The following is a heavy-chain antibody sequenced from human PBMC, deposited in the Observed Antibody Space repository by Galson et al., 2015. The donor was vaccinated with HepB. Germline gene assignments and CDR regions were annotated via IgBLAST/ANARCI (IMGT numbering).Heavy chain of an antibody. J-gene: IGHJ2*01. Sequence: SLRLSCAASGFTFSSYAMSWVRQAPGKGLEWVSAISGSGGSTYYADSVKGRFTISRDNSKNTLYLQMNSLRAEDTAVYYCAKDSSGSQGHYWYFDLWGRGTLVTVSS. CDR1: GFTFSSYA. CDR2: ISGSGGST. D-gene: IGHD3-22*01. V-gene: IGHV3-23*01. CDR3: AKDSSGSQGHYWYFDL.